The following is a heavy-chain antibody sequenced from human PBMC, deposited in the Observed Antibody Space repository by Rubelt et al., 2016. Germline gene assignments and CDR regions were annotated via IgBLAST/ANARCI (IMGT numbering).Heavy chain of an antibody. CDR2: INHSRST. Sequence: QVQLQQWGAGLLKPSETLSLTCAVYGGSFSGYYWSWIRQPPGKGLEWIGEINHSRSTNYNPSLKSRVTISVETSKNQFSLKLSAVTAADTAVYYCAGCPNYYGSGSYCPFDYWGQGTLATVSS. D-gene: IGHD3-10*01. J-gene: IGHJ4*02. V-gene: IGHV4-34*01. CDR3: AGCPNYYGSGSYCPFDY. CDR1: GGSFSGYY.